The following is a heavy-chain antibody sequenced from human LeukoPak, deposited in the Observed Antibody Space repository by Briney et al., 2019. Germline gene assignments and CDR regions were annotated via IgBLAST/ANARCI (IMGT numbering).Heavy chain of an antibody. V-gene: IGHV3-30*18. Sequence: PGGSPRLSCAASGFTFSPYGMHWVRQAPGKGLEWVALTSYDGNNKYYADSVKGRFTISRDNSKNTLYLQMNSLRAEDTAVYYCAKDKVQVAAGFYYYGMDVWGQGTTVTVSS. CDR3: AKDKVQVAAGFYYYGMDV. CDR1: GFTFSPYG. D-gene: IGHD2-15*01. J-gene: IGHJ6*02. CDR2: TSYDGNNK.